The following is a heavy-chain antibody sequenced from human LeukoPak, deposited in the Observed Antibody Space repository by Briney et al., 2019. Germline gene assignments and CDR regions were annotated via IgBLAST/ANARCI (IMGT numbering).Heavy chain of an antibody. V-gene: IGHV3-66*01. Sequence: GASLRLSCAASGFTVSSNYMSWVRQAPGKGLEWVSVIYSGGSTYYADSVKGRFTISRDNAKNSLYVQMNSLRDEDTAVYYCARGRYYGPGRAFDIWGQGTMVTVSS. CDR2: IYSGGST. D-gene: IGHD3-10*01. CDR3: ARGRYYGPGRAFDI. J-gene: IGHJ3*02. CDR1: GFTVSSNY.